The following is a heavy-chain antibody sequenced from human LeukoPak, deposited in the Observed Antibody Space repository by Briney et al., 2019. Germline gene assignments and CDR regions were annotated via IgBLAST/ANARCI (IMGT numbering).Heavy chain of an antibody. D-gene: IGHD6-13*01. Sequence: ASVKVSCKASGYTFTSYYMHWVRQAPGQGLEWMGIINPSGGSTSYAQKFQGRVTMTRDTSTSTVYMELSSLRSEDTAVYYCAREGAGYLQGLSSSWDYWGQGTLVTVSS. CDR1: GYTFTSYY. CDR3: AREGAGYLQGLSSSWDY. V-gene: IGHV1-46*01. J-gene: IGHJ4*02. CDR2: INPSGGST.